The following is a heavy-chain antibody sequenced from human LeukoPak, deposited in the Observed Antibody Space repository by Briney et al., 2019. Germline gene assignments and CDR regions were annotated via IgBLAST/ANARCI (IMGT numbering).Heavy chain of an antibody. CDR1: GVSISSSNSY. D-gene: IGHD3/OR15-3a*01. V-gene: IGHV4-39*01. CDR2: IYYSGNT. J-gene: IGHJ4*02. CDR3: ARQTGSGLFILP. Sequence: SETLSLTCTVSGVSISSSNSYWGWIRQPPGKGLEWIGSIYYSGNTYYNASLKSQVSITIDTSKNQFSLRLTSVTAADTAVYYCARQTGSGLFILPGGQGTLVTVSS.